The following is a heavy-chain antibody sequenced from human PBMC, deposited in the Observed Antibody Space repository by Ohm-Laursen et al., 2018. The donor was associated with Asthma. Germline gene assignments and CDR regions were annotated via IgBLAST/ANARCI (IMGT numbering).Heavy chain of an antibody. D-gene: IGHD3-10*01. CDR3: ARAPAPYGSGSYYVDH. V-gene: IGHV1-18*01. CDR1: GYTFTSYG. Sequence: SSVKVSRKASGYTFTSYGISWVRQAPGQGLEWMGWISAYNGNTNYAQKLQGRVTMTTDTSTSTAYMELSRLRSDDTAVYYCARAPAPYGSGSYYVDHWGQGTLVTVSS. CDR2: ISAYNGNT. J-gene: IGHJ5*02.